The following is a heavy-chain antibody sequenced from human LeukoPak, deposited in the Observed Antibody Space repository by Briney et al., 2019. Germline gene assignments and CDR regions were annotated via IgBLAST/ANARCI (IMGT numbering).Heavy chain of an antibody. D-gene: IGHD5-18*01. CDR2: ISGSGGST. Sequence: GGSLRLSCAASGFTFSSYGMSWVRQAPGKGLEWVSGISGSGGSTYYADSVKGRFTISRGNSKNTLYLQMNSLRAEDTAVYYCANYNLEGSYGLGYWGQGTLVTVSS. CDR1: GFTFSSYG. CDR3: ANYNLEGSYGLGY. J-gene: IGHJ4*02. V-gene: IGHV3-23*01.